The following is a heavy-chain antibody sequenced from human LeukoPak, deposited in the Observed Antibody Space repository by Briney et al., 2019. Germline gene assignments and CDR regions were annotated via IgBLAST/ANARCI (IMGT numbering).Heavy chain of an antibody. CDR3: ARYSRPLHDFWSIGFDP. J-gene: IGHJ5*02. Sequence: ASVKVSCKASGYTFTSYDINWVRQATGQGLEWMGWMNRNSGNTGYAQKFQGRVTMTRNTSISTAYMELSSLRSEDTAVYYCARYSRPLHDFWSIGFDPWGQGTLVTVSS. CDR1: GYTFTSYD. D-gene: IGHD3-3*01. CDR2: MNRNSGNT. V-gene: IGHV1-8*01.